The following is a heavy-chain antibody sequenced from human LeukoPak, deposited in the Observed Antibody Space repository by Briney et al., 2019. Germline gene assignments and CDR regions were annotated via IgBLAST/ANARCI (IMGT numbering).Heavy chain of an antibody. V-gene: IGHV3-23*01. J-gene: IGHJ6*04. D-gene: IGHD5-18*01. Sequence: GGSLRLSCAASGFTFSSYAMSWVRQAPGKGLEWLSAFSGSGGSTYYADSVRGRFTLSRDNSKNTLYLQMNSLRAEDTAVYYCATYVDTSIPPCLDVWGKGTTVTVSS. CDR2: FSGSGGST. CDR3: ATYVDTSIPPCLDV. CDR1: GFTFSSYA.